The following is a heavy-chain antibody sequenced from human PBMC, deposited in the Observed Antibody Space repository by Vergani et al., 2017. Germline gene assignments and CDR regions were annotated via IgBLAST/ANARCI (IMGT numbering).Heavy chain of an antibody. V-gene: IGHV1-69*09. CDR1: GYTLTELS. CDR2: IIPILGIA. Sequence: QVQLVQSGAEVKKPGASVKVSCKVSGYTLTELSMHWVRQAPGQGLEWMGRIIPILGIANYAQKFQGRVTITADKSTSTAYMELSSLRSEDTAVYYCARGDGAPNAFDIWGQGTMVTVSS. D-gene: IGHD5-24*01. CDR3: ARGDGAPNAFDI. J-gene: IGHJ3*02.